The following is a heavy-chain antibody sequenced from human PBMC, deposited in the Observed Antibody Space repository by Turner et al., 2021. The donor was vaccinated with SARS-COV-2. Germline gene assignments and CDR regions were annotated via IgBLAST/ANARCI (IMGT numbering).Heavy chain of an antibody. V-gene: IGHV1-2*02. CDR1: GYTFTGYY. D-gene: IGHD3-10*01. J-gene: IGHJ6*02. CDR3: ATDQFDGMDV. Sequence: QVQLVQSGAEVKKPGASVTVSCKASGYTFTGYYMHWVRQAPGQGLEWMGWINPNSGDTNYAQTFQGRVTMTRDTSISTAYMELSRLRSDDTAVYYCATDQFDGMDVWGQGTTVTVSS. CDR2: INPNSGDT.